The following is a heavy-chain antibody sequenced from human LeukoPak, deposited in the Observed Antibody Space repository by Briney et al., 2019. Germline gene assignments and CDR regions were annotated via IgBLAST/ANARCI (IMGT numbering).Heavy chain of an antibody. D-gene: IGHD6-19*01. J-gene: IGHJ4*02. Sequence: SETLSLTCTVSGGSISSGSYYWGWIRQPPGKGLEWIGSIYYSGSTYYNPSLKGRVTISVDTSKNQFSLKLSSVTAADTAVYYCARHVRDSSGRAADYWGQGTLVTVSS. CDR3: ARHVRDSSGRAADY. V-gene: IGHV4-39*01. CDR1: GGSISSGSYY. CDR2: IYYSGST.